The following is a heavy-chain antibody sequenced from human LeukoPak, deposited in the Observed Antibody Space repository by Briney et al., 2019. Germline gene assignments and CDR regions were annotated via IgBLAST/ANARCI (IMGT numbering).Heavy chain of an antibody. CDR2: MYYRGSN. CDR3: ARGGIQLPDY. V-gene: IGHV4-61*01. Sequence: PSETLSLTCTVSGGSVTSGSYYWSWIRQPPGKGLEYIGCMYYRGSNNYNPSLKSRVTISVDTCKNQFSMRLTSVTAADTAVYYCARGGIQLPDYWGQGTLVTVSS. J-gene: IGHJ4*02. D-gene: IGHD5-18*01. CDR1: GGSVTSGSYY.